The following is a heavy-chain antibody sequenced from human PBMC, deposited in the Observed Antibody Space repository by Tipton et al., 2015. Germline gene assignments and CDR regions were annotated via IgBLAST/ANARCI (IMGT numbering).Heavy chain of an antibody. J-gene: IGHJ4*02. CDR2: IWDDGGNK. Sequence: SLRLSCAASGFTFTDYYMSWIRQAPGKGLEWVAVIWDDGGNKYYVDSLRGRFTITRDNSKNTLYLQMNSLRAEDTAVYYCARVSGFGSGWYEYWGQGTLVTVSS. D-gene: IGHD6-19*01. CDR1: GFTFTDYY. CDR3: ARVSGFGSGWYEY. V-gene: IGHV3-33*08.